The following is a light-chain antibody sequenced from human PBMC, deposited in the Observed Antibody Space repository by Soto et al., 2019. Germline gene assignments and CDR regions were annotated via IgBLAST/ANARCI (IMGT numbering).Light chain of an antibody. CDR1: QSISSW. J-gene: IGKJ1*01. CDR2: KAS. Sequence: DIQMTQSPSTLSASVGDRVTITCRASQSISSWLAWYQQKPGKAPKLLSYKASSLESGVPSRISGSGSGTEFTLTITSLQPDDFANYYCQQYNSYWTFGQGTKVEIK. CDR3: QQYNSYWT. V-gene: IGKV1-5*03.